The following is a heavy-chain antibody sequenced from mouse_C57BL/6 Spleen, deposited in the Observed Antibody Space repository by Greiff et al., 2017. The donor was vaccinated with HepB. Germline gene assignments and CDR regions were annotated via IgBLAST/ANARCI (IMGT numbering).Heavy chain of an antibody. CDR3: ARLDRVYFAY. CDR1: GYSITSGYY. V-gene: IGHV3-6*01. Sequence: EESGPGLVKPSQSLSLTCSVTGYSITSGYYWNWIRQFPGNKLEWMGYISYDGSNNYNPSLKNRISITRDTSKNQFFLKLNSVTTEDTATYYCARLDRVYFAYWGQGTTLTVAS. J-gene: IGHJ2*01. CDR2: ISYDGSN. D-gene: IGHD3-3*01.